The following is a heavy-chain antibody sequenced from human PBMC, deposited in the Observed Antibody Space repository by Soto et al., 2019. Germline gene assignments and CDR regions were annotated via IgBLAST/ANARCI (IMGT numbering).Heavy chain of an antibody. D-gene: IGHD3-16*01. Sequence: SETLSLTCAVYGGSFSDNYWSWIRQPPGKGLEWLGEINHSGSTNHNPSLKSRVTILADTSKKQFSLKLSSVTAADTAVYYCARGRGEIQGPWGQGTLATVSS. CDR2: INHSGST. J-gene: IGHJ5*02. CDR3: ARGRGEIQGP. V-gene: IGHV4-34*01. CDR1: GGSFSDNY.